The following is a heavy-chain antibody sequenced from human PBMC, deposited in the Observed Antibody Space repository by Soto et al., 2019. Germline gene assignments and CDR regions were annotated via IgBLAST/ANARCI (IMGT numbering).Heavy chain of an antibody. CDR1: VLTFSNDA. V-gene: IGHV3-23*01. Sequence: GADLRLTSAPSVLTFSNDAMSWVRQAPGGGLEWVSSMSGSSSTTYYADSVRGRFTISRDRSKNTLYLQMSSLRAEDTALYYCAKNQERELPRVIDFWGQGTLVTVS. D-gene: IGHD1-7*01. CDR2: MSGSSSTT. J-gene: IGHJ4*02. CDR3: AKNQERELPRVIDF.